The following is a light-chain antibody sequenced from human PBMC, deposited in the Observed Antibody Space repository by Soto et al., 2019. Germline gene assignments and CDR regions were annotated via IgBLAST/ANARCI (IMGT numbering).Light chain of an antibody. J-gene: IGKJ3*01. Sequence: DIQMTQSPSSLSASVGDRVTITCRASHDIGDYLAWYQQEPGKVPKFLIYTASTLHPGVTSRFSGSGSGTDFNLTISSLQPADVASYYCQKYDSAPFAFGPGTTVDIK. CDR1: HDIGDY. V-gene: IGKV1-27*01. CDR2: TAS. CDR3: QKYDSAPFA.